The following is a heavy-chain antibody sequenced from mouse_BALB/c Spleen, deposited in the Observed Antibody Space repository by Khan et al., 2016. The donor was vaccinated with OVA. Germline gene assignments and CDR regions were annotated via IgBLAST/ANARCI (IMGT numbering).Heavy chain of an antibody. CDR2: IDPAYGDA. V-gene: IGHV14-3*02. CDR1: GFNFKDNY. D-gene: IGHD2-5*01. Sequence: EVQLQQSGAELAKPGASVKISCTASGFNFKDNYIHWIKQRPVQGLEWIGRIDPAYGDAKYDQKFKDKATLPADKSSNTAYLQLSRLTSEDTAVFDVSTRYSKPFTYWGQGTTLTVSS. J-gene: IGHJ2*01. CDR3: STRYSKPFTY.